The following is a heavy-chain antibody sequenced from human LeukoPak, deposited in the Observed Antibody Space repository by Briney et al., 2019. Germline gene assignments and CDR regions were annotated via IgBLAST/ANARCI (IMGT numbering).Heavy chain of an antibody. CDR2: IKEDGSEK. CDR1: RFTLSSYL. Sequence: GGSLRLSCAPSRFTLSSYLMSWVRPGPGKGLEWVANIKEDGSEKYYVDSVEGRFTISRDNAKNSLYLHMNSLTAEDTAMYYCARDWVAGVPFDAFDIWGQGTMVSVSS. D-gene: IGHD3-10*01. V-gene: IGHV3-7*01. CDR3: ARDWVAGVPFDAFDI. J-gene: IGHJ3*02.